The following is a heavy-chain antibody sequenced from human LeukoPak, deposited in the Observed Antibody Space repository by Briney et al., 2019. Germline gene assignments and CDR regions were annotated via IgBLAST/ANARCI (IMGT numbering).Heavy chain of an antibody. CDR1: GFTFSDYY. J-gene: IGHJ5*02. Sequence: PGGSLRLSCAASGFTFSDYYMSWIRQAPGQGLEWVSYISSSGSTIYYADSVKGRFTISRDNAKNSLYLQMNSLRAEDTAVYYCARGYDFWSGYPNMNWFDPWGQGTLVTVSS. CDR3: ARGYDFWSGYPNMNWFDP. CDR2: ISSSGSTI. V-gene: IGHV3-11*04. D-gene: IGHD3-3*01.